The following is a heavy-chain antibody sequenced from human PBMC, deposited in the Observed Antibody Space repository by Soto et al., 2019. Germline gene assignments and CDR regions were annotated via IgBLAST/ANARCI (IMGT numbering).Heavy chain of an antibody. D-gene: IGHD2-2*01. CDR2: IWYDGSNK. CDR1: GFTFSSYG. V-gene: IGHV3-33*01. J-gene: IGHJ6*02. Sequence: GGSLRLSCAASGFTFSSYGMHWVRQAPGKGLEWVAVIWYDGSNKYYADSVKGRFTISRDNSKNTLYLQMNSLRAEDTAVYYCATDIVVVPAAILPYYYGMDVWGQGTTVTVSS. CDR3: ATDIVVVPAAILPYYYGMDV.